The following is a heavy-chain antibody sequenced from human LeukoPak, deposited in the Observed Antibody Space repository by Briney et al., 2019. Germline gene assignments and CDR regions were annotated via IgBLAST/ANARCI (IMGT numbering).Heavy chain of an antibody. CDR1: GFTFSSYA. Sequence: QPGGSLRLSCAASGFTFSSYAMSWVRQAPGKGLEWVSAISGSGGSTYYADSVKGRFTISRDNSKNSLYLQMNSLRTEDTALYYCAKDGSSYYDSSGYLFDYWGQGTLVTVSS. CDR3: AKDGSSYYDSSGYLFDY. J-gene: IGHJ4*02. D-gene: IGHD3-22*01. CDR2: ISGSGGST. V-gene: IGHV3-23*01.